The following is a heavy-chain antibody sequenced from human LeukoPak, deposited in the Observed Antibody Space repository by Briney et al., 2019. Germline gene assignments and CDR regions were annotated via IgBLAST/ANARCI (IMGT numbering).Heavy chain of an antibody. CDR3: ARFHRGYSYGRLDY. CDR2: ISSSDNTI. Sequence: GGSLRLSCAASGFAFSDYSMNWVRQAPGKGLEWVSYISSSDNTIHYADSVKGRFNISRDNAKNSLYLEMNSLRDEDTAVYYCARFHRGYSYGRLDYWGQGTLVTVSS. J-gene: IGHJ4*02. V-gene: IGHV3-48*02. CDR1: GFAFSDYS. D-gene: IGHD5-18*01.